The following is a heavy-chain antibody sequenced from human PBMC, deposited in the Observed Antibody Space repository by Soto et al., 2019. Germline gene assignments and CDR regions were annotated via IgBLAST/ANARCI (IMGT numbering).Heavy chain of an antibody. CDR3: ARRGWDTDMVFDY. V-gene: IGHV4-39*01. CDR1: GGSISSSSYY. Sequence: ETLSVTCTVSGGSISSSSYYWGWIRQPPGKGLEWIGSIYYSGSTYYNPSLKSRVTISVDTSKNQFSLKLSSVTAADKAVYSCARRGWDTDMVFDYWGQGTLVTVSS. CDR2: IYYSGST. D-gene: IGHD5-18*01. J-gene: IGHJ4*02.